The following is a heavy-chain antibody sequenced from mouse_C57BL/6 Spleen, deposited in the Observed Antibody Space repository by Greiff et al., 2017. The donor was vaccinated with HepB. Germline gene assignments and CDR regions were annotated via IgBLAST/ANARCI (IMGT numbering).Heavy chain of an antibody. D-gene: IGHD1-1*01. V-gene: IGHV5-16*01. CDR3: AINYYGSSYDYFDY. J-gene: IGHJ2*01. Sequence: EVKLVESEGGLVQPGSSMKLSCTASGFTFSDYYMAWVRQVPEKGLEWVANINYDGSSTYYLDSLKSRFIISRDNAKNILYLQMSSLKSEDTATYYCAINYYGSSYDYFDYWGQGTTLTVSS. CDR2: INYDGSST. CDR1: GFTFSDYY.